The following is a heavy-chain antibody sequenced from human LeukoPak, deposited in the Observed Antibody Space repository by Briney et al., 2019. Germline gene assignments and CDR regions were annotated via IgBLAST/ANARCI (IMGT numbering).Heavy chain of an antibody. Sequence: ASVKVSCKASGYTFTSYDINWVRQATGQGLEWMGWMNPNSGNTGYAQKFQGRVTMTRNTSISTAYMELSSLRSGDTAVYYCARVISYSGYDCLNYWGQGTLVTVSS. J-gene: IGHJ4*02. CDR2: MNPNSGNT. CDR1: GYTFTSYD. D-gene: IGHD5-12*01. CDR3: ARVISYSGYDCLNY. V-gene: IGHV1-8*01.